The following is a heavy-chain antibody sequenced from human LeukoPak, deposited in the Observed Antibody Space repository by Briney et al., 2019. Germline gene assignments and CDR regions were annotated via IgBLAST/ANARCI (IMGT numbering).Heavy chain of an antibody. V-gene: IGHV3-48*04. CDR1: GFTFSSYS. D-gene: IGHD3-9*01. CDR2: ISSSSSTI. CDR3: ARVFDWSLDY. Sequence: GGSLRLSCAASGFTFSSYSMNWVRQAPGKGLEWVSYISSSSSTIYYADSVKGRFTISRDNAKNSLYLQMNSLRAEDTAVYYCARVFDWSLDYWGQGALVAVSS. J-gene: IGHJ4*02.